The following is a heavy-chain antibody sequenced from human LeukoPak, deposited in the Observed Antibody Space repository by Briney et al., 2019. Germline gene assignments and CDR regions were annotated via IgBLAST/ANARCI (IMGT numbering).Heavy chain of an antibody. Sequence: GGSLRLSCAASGFTFSSYEMNWVRQAPGKGLEWVSYIGSSASTIYFADSVKGRFTISRDNAKNSLYLQVDSLRAEDTAVYYCAREGGRLTGTTDAFDIWGQGTMVTVSS. V-gene: IGHV3-48*03. D-gene: IGHD1-20*01. CDR2: IGSSASTI. CDR3: AREGGRLTGTTDAFDI. J-gene: IGHJ3*02. CDR1: GFTFSSYE.